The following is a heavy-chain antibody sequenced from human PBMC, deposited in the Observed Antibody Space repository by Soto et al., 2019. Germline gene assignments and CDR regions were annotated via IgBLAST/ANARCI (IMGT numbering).Heavy chain of an antibody. Sequence: PGGSLRLSCAASGFTFSSYSMNWVRQAPGKGLEWVSYISSESSTIYYADSVKGRFTISRDNAKNSLYLQMSSLRAEDTAVYYCARDGYFGRSQYWGQGTQVTVSS. CDR2: ISSESSTI. D-gene: IGHD3-10*01. J-gene: IGHJ1*01. CDR3: ARDGYFGRSQY. CDR1: GFTFSSYS. V-gene: IGHV3-48*01.